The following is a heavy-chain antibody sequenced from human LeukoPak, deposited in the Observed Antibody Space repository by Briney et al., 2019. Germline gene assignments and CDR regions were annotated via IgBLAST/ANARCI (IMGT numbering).Heavy chain of an antibody. V-gene: IGHV4-31*03. CDR1: GGSISSGGYY. Sequence: SQTLSLTCTVSGGSISSGGYYWSWIRQHPGKGLEWIGYIYYSGSTYYNPSLKSRVTISVDTSKNQFSLKLSSVTAADTAVYYCASSGYWDYYYYGMDVWGQGTTVTVSS. J-gene: IGHJ6*02. CDR2: IYYSGST. D-gene: IGHD3-22*01. CDR3: ASSGYWDYYYYGMDV.